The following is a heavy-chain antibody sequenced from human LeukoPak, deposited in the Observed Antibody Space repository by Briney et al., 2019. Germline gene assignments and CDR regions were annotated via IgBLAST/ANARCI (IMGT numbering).Heavy chain of an antibody. D-gene: IGHD2-2*01. J-gene: IGHJ4*02. CDR2: IYHSGTT. CDR1: GGSISTTNHF. Sequence: SETLSLTCSVSGGSISTTNHFWGWIRQPPGKGLEWIGSIYHSGTTYYYPSLQSRVTISVDTSKNHFSLKLSSVTAADTAVYYRARHDMEDQLLYYFDDWGQGTLVTVSS. CDR3: ARHDMEDQLLYYFDD. V-gene: IGHV4-39*01.